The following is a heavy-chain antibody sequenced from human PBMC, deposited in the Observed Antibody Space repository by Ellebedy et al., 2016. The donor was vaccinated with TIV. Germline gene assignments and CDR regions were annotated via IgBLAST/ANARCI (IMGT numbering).Heavy chain of an antibody. V-gene: IGHV4-39*07. J-gene: IGHJ4*02. CDR1: GGSISNSDYY. D-gene: IGHD5-12*01. Sequence: MPGGSLRLSCTVSGGSISNSDYYWNWIRQPPGKGLEWIGSIYYSGSAYYHPSLKSRVTVSVDTSTNQFSLNLSSVTAADTAVYYCAKRDLETVPTTVFDHWGQGTLVTVSS. CDR3: AKRDLETVPTTVFDH. CDR2: IYYSGSA.